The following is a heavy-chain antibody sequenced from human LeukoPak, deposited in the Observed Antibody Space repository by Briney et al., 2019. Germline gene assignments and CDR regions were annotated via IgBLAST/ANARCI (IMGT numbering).Heavy chain of an antibody. CDR1: GFTFSSYS. CDR3: ARDGDTIFGVAPGY. CDR2: ISSSSSYI. J-gene: IGHJ4*02. Sequence: GGSLRLSCAASGFTFSSYSMNWVRQAPGKGLEWVSSISSSSSYIYYADSVKGRFTISRDNAKNSLYLQMNSLRAEDTAVYYCARDGDTIFGVAPGYWGQGTLVTVSS. D-gene: IGHD3-3*01. V-gene: IGHV3-21*01.